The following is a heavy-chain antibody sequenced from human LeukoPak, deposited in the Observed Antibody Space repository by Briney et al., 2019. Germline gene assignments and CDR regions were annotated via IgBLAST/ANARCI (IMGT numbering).Heavy chain of an antibody. CDR2: MNPNSGNT. J-gene: IGHJ6*02. CDR1: GYTFTSYD. Sequence: GASVKVSCKASGYTFTSYDINWVRQATGQGLEWMGWMNPNSGNTGYAQKFHGRVTMTRNTSISTAYMELSSLRSEDTAVYYCARYYDFWSGYYNYYYYYGMDVWGQGTTVTVSS. CDR3: ARYYDFWSGYYNYYYYYGMDV. D-gene: IGHD3-3*01. V-gene: IGHV1-8*01.